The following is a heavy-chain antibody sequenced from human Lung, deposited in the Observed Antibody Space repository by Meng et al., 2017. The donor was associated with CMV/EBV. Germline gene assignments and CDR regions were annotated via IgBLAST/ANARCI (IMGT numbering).Heavy chain of an antibody. V-gene: IGHV1-2*02. Sequence: ASGYNFLPYSLSWLRLAPGHGLGWMGWINPRIGRTDFVQKFQGRVTLTTDTSIATAYMELNRLTSDDTAVYYCARYRYSGSYPFDFWGQGTLVTVSS. D-gene: IGHD1-26*01. J-gene: IGHJ4*02. CDR3: ARYRYSGSYPFDF. CDR2: INPRIGRT. CDR1: GYNFLPYS.